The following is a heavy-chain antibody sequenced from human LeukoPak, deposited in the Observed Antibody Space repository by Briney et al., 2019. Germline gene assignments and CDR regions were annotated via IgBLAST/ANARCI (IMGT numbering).Heavy chain of an antibody. CDR1: GFTFTTYA. J-gene: IGHJ4*02. CDR3: ARDGENHYYDY. Sequence: PGGSLRLSCAASGFTFTTYAMSWVRQAPGKGLEWVSSITGSGDSTYYADSVKGRFTISRDNSKNTLYLQMNSLRAEDTAVYYCARDGENHYYDYWGQGTLVTVST. V-gene: IGHV3-23*01. D-gene: IGHD7-27*01. CDR2: ITGSGDST.